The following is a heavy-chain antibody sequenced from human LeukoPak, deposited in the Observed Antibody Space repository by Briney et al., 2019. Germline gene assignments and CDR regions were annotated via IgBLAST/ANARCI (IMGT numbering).Heavy chain of an antibody. CDR1: GYTFTVYY. CDR2: INPNSGGT. V-gene: IGHV1-2*02. Sequence: ASVKVSCKASGYTFTVYYLHWVRQAPGQGLEWMGWINPNSGGTNYAQNFQGRVTMARDTSISTAYMELRSLRSDDTAVYYCAREHPVGYSGSYYWSGRFQHWGQGPLVPVTS. CDR3: AREHPVGYSGSYYWSGRFQH. J-gene: IGHJ1*01. D-gene: IGHD1-26*01.